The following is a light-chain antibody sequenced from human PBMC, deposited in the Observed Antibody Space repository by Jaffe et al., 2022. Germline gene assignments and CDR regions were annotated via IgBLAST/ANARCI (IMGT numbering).Light chain of an antibody. CDR2: DAS. J-gene: IGKJ3*01. Sequence: AIQLTQSPSSLSASVGDRVTITCRSSQGISSALAWYQQKPGKSPKLLIFDASTLESGVPSRFSGSGSGTDFTLTISSLQPEDFATYYCQQLTTYPLTFGPGTTVDIK. V-gene: IGKV1-13*02. CDR1: QGISSA. CDR3: QQLTTYPLT.